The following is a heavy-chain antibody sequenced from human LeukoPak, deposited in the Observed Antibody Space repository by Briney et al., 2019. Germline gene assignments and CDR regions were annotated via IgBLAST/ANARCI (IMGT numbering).Heavy chain of an antibody. V-gene: IGHV3-21*05. Sequence: GGSLRLSCAASGFTFSDYSMNWVRQAPGKGLEWISYIGIDSGNTNYADSVKGRFTISGYKAKNSLYLQMNSLRVEDTAVYYSARDYKYAFDNWGQGTLVTVSS. CDR2: IGIDSGNT. CDR1: GFTFSDYS. J-gene: IGHJ4*02. D-gene: IGHD5-24*01. CDR3: ARDYKYAFDN.